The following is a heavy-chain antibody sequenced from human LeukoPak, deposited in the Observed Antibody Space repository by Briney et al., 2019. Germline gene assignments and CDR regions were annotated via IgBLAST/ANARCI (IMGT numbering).Heavy chain of an antibody. J-gene: IGHJ6*03. Sequence: ASVKVSCKASGYTFTGYYMHWVRQAPGQGLEWMGWMNPNNGNTGYAQKFQGRVTITRNTSISTAYMELSSLRSEDTAVYYCARGSSGHSSGWLYYYYYMDVWGKGTTVTVSS. D-gene: IGHD6-19*01. V-gene: IGHV1-8*03. CDR2: MNPNNGNT. CDR3: ARGSSGHSSGWLYYYYYMDV. CDR1: GYTFTGYY.